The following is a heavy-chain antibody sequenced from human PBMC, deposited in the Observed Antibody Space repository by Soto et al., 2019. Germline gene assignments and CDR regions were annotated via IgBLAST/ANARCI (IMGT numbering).Heavy chain of an antibody. CDR3: AREYSSSWYAWFDP. V-gene: IGHV1-18*04. Sequence: ASVKVSCKGSGYTFTTYGISWVRQAPGQGLEWMGWISGYSGHTNCAQKFQGRVTMTTDTSTSTAYMELRSLRSDDTAVYYCAREYSSSWYAWFDPWGQGTLVTVSS. D-gene: IGHD6-13*01. J-gene: IGHJ5*02. CDR1: GYTFTTYG. CDR2: ISGYSGHT.